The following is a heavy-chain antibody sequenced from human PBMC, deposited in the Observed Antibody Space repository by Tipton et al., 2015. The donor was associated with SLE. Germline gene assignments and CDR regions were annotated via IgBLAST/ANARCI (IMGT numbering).Heavy chain of an antibody. CDR3: ARHSGAPYYYDSSGYDY. J-gene: IGHJ4*02. Sequence: QLVQSGAEVKKPGESLKISCKGSGYSFTSYWIGWVRQMPGKGLEWMGIIYPGDSDTRYSPSFQGQVTISADKSISTAYLQWSSLKASDPAMYYCARHSGAPYYYDSSGYDYWGQGTLVTVSS. D-gene: IGHD3-22*01. V-gene: IGHV5-51*01. CDR1: GYSFTSYW. CDR2: IYPGDSDT.